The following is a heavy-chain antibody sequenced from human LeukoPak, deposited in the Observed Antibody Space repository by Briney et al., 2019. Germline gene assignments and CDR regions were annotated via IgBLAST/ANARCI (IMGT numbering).Heavy chain of an antibody. V-gene: IGHV4-4*07. CDR1: GGSISSYY. D-gene: IGHD3-22*01. CDR2: LYTSGST. CDR3: ARGGSSGYYYG. J-gene: IGHJ4*02. Sequence: PSETLSLTCTVSGGSISSYYWSWIRQPAGKGLEWIGRLYTSGSTNYNPSLKSRVTMSVDTSKNKFSLKLTSMTAADTAVYYCARGGSSGYYYGWGQGTLVTVSS.